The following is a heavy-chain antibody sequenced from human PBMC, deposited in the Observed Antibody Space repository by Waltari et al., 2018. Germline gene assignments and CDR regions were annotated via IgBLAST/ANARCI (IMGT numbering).Heavy chain of an antibody. CDR2: IYHSGST. D-gene: IGHD6-13*01. CDR1: GYSISSGYY. J-gene: IGHJ4*02. Sequence: QVQLQESGPGLVKPSETLSLTCAVSGYSISSGYYWGWLRQPPGKGLEWIGSIYHSGSTYYNPSLKSRVTISVDTSKNQFSLKLSSVTAADTAVYYCARANQYSSSWFDYWGQGTLVTVSS. CDR3: ARANQYSSSWFDY. V-gene: IGHV4-38-2*01.